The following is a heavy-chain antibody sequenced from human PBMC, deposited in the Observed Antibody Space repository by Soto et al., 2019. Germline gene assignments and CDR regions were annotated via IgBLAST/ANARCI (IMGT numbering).Heavy chain of an antibody. V-gene: IGHV4-59*01. CDR3: ARYRREAVAGYTLDY. CDR1: GGSISSNY. J-gene: IGHJ4*02. D-gene: IGHD6-13*01. Sequence: PSETLSLTCTVSGGSISSNYWTWIRQPPGKGLEWIGYVYNSGSTNYNPSLKSRVTISEDTSRSQFSLKVNSMTAADTAVYYCARYRREAVAGYTLDYWGQGILVTSPQ. CDR2: VYNSGST.